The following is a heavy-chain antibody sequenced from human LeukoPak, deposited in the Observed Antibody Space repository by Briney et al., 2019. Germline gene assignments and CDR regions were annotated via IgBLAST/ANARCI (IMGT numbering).Heavy chain of an antibody. J-gene: IGHJ4*02. D-gene: IGHD3-9*01. V-gene: IGHV1-69*13. CDR3: ASGYYDILTGYPKDFDY. CDR1: GGTFSSYA. Sequence: SVKVSCKASGGTFSSYAISWVRQAPGQGLEWMGGIIPIFGTANYAQKFQGRVTITADESTSTAYMELSSLRSGDTAVYYCASGYYDILTGYPKDFDYWGQGTLVTVSS. CDR2: IIPIFGTA.